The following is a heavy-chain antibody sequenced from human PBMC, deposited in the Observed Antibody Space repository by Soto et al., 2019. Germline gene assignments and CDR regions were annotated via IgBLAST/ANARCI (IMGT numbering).Heavy chain of an antibody. CDR2: IKQDGSEK. J-gene: IGHJ3*02. Sequence: EVQLVESGGGLVQPGGSLRLSCAASGFTFSSYWMSWVRQAPGKGLEWVANIKQDGSEKYYVDSVKGRFTISRDNAKNSLYLQMNSLRAEDTAVYYCAREWEWELEAFDIWGQGTMVTVSS. CDR3: AREWEWELEAFDI. D-gene: IGHD1-26*01. CDR1: GFTFSSYW. V-gene: IGHV3-7*03.